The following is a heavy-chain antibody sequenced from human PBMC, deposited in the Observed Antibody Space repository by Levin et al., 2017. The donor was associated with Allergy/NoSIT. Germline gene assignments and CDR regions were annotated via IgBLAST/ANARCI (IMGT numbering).Heavy chain of an antibody. J-gene: IGHJ6*02. CDR1: GFTFSSYA. V-gene: IGHV3-30*04. CDR2: ISYDGSNK. Sequence: GGSLRLSCAASGFTFSSYAMHWVRQAPGKGLEWVAVISYDGSNKYYADSVKGRFTISRDNSKNTLYLQMNSLRAEDTAVYYCARGPWFGVVTHLPPTIYYYYGMDVWGQGTTVTVSS. CDR3: ARGPWFGVVTHLPPTIYYYYGMDV. D-gene: IGHD3-3*01.